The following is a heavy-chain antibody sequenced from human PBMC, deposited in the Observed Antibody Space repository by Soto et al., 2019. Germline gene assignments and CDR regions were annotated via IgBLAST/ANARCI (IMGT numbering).Heavy chain of an antibody. J-gene: IGHJ4*02. CDR1: GFTFSNYW. CDR2: IKKDESEK. CDR3: GRERSGGY. D-gene: IGHD2-8*02. Sequence: GGSLRLSCAASGFTFSNYWMSWVRQAPGKGLEWVANIKKDESEKYYVDNVKSRYTISRDNAKNTLYLQMNSLRDEDTAVYYCGRERSGGYWGQGT. V-gene: IGHV3-7*04.